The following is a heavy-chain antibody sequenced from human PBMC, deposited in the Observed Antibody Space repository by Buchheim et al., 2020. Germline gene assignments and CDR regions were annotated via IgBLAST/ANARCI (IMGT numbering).Heavy chain of an antibody. V-gene: IGHV3-74*01. CDR2: INSDGSST. J-gene: IGHJ6*02. CDR1: GFTFSSYW. D-gene: IGHD2-8*01. CDR3: NGDYYYGMDV. Sequence: EVQLVESGGGLVQPGGSLRLSCAASGFTFSSYWMHWVRQAPGKGLVWVSRINSDGSSTRYADPVKGGSTISRDNAKKTRYLQMNSLRAEDTAVYYCNGDYYYGMDVWGQGTT.